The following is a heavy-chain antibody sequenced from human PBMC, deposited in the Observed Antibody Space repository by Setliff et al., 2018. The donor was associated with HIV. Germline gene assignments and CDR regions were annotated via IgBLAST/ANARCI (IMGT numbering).Heavy chain of an antibody. D-gene: IGHD3-10*01. CDR3: ARHRVITGSFDY. V-gene: IGHV4-59*08. CDR1: GGSISSYY. Sequence: SETLSLTCTVSGGSISSYYWSWIRQPPGKGLEWIGFIYYSGSTNSNPSLKSRVTISVDTSKNQFSLKLNSVTAADTAVFYCARHRVITGSFDYWGQGTLVTVSS. CDR2: IYYSGST. J-gene: IGHJ4*02.